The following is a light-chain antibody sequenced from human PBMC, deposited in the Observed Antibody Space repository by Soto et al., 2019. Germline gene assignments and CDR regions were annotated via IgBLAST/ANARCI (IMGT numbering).Light chain of an antibody. CDR1: QSIRSY. J-gene: IGKJ5*01. CDR3: QQYDNLPLI. CDR2: AAS. V-gene: IGKV1-39*01. Sequence: DIQMTQSPSSLSASVGDRVTITCRASQSIRSYLNWYQQKPGKAPKVLIYAASSLLSGVPSRFSGSGSGTDFTLTISSLQPEDFATYYCQQYDNLPLIFGQGTRLDIK.